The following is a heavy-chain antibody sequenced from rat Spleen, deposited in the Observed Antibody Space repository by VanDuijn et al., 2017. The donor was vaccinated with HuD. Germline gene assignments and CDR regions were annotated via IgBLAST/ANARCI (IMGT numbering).Heavy chain of an antibody. J-gene: IGHJ2*01. Sequence: EVQLVESGGGLVQPGRSLKLSCAASGFTFSNYDMAWVRQAPTKGLEWVASISPSGDGTYYRDSVKGRFTISRDNATSTLYLQMDSLRSEDTATYYCARSVFDYWGQGVMVTVSS. CDR2: ISPSGDGT. V-gene: IGHV5-25*01. CDR3: ARSVFDY. CDR1: GFTFSNYD.